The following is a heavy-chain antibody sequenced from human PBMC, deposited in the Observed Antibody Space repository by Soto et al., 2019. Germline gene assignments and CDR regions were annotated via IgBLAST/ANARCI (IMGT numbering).Heavy chain of an antibody. Sequence: ASVKVSCKASGYTFINFDISWVRQAAGQGLEWLGWMNPGSGKTGYASKFQGRVAMTRDASTGTSHLELSRLTSDDTAVYYCARLASAGRLNWFDPWGQGTLVTVSS. CDR3: ARLASAGRLNWFDP. CDR2: MNPGSGKT. J-gene: IGHJ5*02. CDR1: GYTFINFD. D-gene: IGHD6-13*01. V-gene: IGHV1-8*02.